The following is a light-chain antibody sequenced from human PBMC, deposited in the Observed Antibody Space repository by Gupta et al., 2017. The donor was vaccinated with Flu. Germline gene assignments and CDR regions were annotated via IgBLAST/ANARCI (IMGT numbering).Light chain of an antibody. V-gene: IGLV2-23*01. CDR2: EST. CDR1: NSDIGTYNL. Sequence: SITISCTGTNSDIGTYNLVSWYQQHPGKAPQMLMYESTKRPAGISYRFSGSRSGNTASLTISDRQAEDDADYYCCSYAWSSGHIFGSGTKVTVL. J-gene: IGLJ1*01. CDR3: CSYAWSSGHI.